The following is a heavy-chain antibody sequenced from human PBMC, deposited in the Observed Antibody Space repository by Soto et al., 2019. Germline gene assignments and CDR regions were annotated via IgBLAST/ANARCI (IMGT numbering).Heavy chain of an antibody. J-gene: IGHJ5*02. CDR2: IYWDDDK. Sequence: QDTLKESGSTLVKPRQTLTLTCTFSGFSLSTSGVGVGWIRQPPGKALEWLALIYWDDDKRYSPSLKSRLTITKDTSKNQVVLTMTNMDPVDTATYYCAHSLIGYYYDSSGSNWFDPWGQGTLVTVSS. CDR3: AHSLIGYYYDSSGSNWFDP. CDR1: GFSLSTSGVG. D-gene: IGHD3-22*01. V-gene: IGHV2-5*02.